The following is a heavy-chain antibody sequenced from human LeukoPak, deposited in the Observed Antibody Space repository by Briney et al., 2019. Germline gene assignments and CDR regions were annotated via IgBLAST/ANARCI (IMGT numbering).Heavy chain of an antibody. Sequence: SVKVSCKASGDTVTGYVISWVRQAPGQGLEWVGRINVMMDIAEYAQKFQGRVTISADKSTTTAYMHVTGLTSDDTAVYYCAREGRCESSISCRLNSGMHVWGQRTTVAVSS. CDR2: INVMMDIA. CDR1: GDTVTGYV. J-gene: IGHJ6*02. CDR3: AREGRCESSISCRLNSGMHV. D-gene: IGHD3-22*01. V-gene: IGHV1-69*04.